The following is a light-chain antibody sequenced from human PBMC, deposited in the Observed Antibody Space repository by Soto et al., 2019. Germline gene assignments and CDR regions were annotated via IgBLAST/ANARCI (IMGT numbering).Light chain of an antibody. CDR2: GAS. CDR1: QSVGSTY. Sequence: EIVLTQSPGTLSLSPGGRATLSCRASQSVGSTYLAWYQQKPGQAPRLLIYGASTRATGIPDRLSGNGSGTDFTLTIIRLEPEDFAVYYCQQFGSSPYTFGQGTKLAIK. J-gene: IGKJ2*01. CDR3: QQFGSSPYT. V-gene: IGKV3-20*01.